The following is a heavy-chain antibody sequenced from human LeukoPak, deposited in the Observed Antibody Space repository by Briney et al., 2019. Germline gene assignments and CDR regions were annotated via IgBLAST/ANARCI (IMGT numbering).Heavy chain of an antibody. D-gene: IGHD2-2*01. V-gene: IGHV5-51*01. CDR2: IYPGDSDT. CDR1: GYRFPSYW. Sequence: GESLKISCKGSGYRFPSYWIAWVRQMPGKGLEWMGIIYPGDSDTRYSPSFQGQATISADKSTSTAYLQWSSLKASDTAMYYCARTVGYCSSTSCWRYFDYWGQGTLVAVSS. J-gene: IGHJ4*02. CDR3: ARTVGYCSSTSCWRYFDY.